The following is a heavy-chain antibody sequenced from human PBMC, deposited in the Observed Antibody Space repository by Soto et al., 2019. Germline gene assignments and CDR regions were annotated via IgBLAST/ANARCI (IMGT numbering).Heavy chain of an antibody. J-gene: IGHJ6*02. Sequence: QVQLVQSGAEVKKPGASVKVACKASAYIFTSYGISWVRQAPGEGLEWMGWISADNGHTNYAQKFQGRVTMTKDTXTXTXXMDLRSLRSDDTAVYYCATVYGSGSYFVDYYGMAVWGQGTTVTVSS. V-gene: IGHV1-18*01. CDR2: ISADNGHT. CDR1: AYIFTSYG. CDR3: ATVYGSGSYFVDYYGMAV. D-gene: IGHD3-10*01.